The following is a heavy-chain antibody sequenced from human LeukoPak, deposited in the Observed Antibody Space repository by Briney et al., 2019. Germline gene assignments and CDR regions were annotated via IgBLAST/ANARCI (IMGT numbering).Heavy chain of an antibody. Sequence: SETLSLTCAVSGYSISSGYYWGWIRQPPGKGLEWIGSIYHSGSTYYNPSLKSRVTISVDTSKNQFSLKLSSVTAADTAVYYCAREPITTIATFGYWGQGTLVTVSS. CDR3: AREPITTIATFGY. J-gene: IGHJ4*02. CDR2: IYHSGST. CDR1: GYSISSGYY. V-gene: IGHV4-38-2*02. D-gene: IGHD3-22*01.